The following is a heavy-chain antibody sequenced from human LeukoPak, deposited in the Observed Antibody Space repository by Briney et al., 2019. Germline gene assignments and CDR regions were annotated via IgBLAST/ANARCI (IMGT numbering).Heavy chain of an antibody. CDR1: GFIFSTYW. J-gene: IGHJ4*02. CDR2: IKQDGSEK. CDR3: ARATTGYYVGNFDY. Sequence: PGGTLRLSCAASGFIFSTYWMSWVRQAPGKGLEWVANIKQDGSEKFFVDSVKGRFTISRDNAKNSLYLQMNSLRAEDTAVYYCARATTGYYVGNFDYWGQRTLVTVSS. V-gene: IGHV3-7*04. D-gene: IGHD3-9*01.